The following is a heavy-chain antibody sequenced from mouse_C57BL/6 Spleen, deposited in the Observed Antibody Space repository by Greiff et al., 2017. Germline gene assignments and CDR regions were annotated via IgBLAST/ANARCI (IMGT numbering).Heavy chain of an antibody. CDR1: GFTFSSYA. CDR3: TRYRGILDGYYAMDY. V-gene: IGHV5-9-1*02. Sequence: EVKVVESGEGLVKPGGSLKLSCAASGFTFSSYAMSWVRQTPEKRLEWVAYISSGGDYIYYADTVKGRFTISRDNARNTLYLQMSSLKSEDTAMYYCTRYRGILDGYYAMDYWGQGTSVTVSS. J-gene: IGHJ4*01. CDR2: ISSGGDYI. D-gene: IGHD1-2*01.